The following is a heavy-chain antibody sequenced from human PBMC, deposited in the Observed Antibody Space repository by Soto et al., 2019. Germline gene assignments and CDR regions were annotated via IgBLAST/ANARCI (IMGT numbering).Heavy chain of an antibody. CDR2: INPNSGGT. CDR3: ARDIFSGGSCRLSNWFDP. J-gene: IGHJ5*02. D-gene: IGHD2-15*01. V-gene: IGHV1-2*02. CDR1: GYTFTGYY. Sequence: ASVKVSCKASGYTFTGYYMHWVRQAPGQGLEWMGWINPNSGGTNYAQKFQGRVTMTRDTSISTAYMELSRLRSDDTAVYYCARDIFSGGSCRLSNWFDPWGQGTLVTVSS.